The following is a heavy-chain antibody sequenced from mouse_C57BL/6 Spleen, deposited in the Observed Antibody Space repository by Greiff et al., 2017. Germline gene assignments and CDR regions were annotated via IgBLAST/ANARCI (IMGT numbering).Heavy chain of an antibody. CDR2: IDPETGGT. CDR3: TRPLYGKGAMDY. J-gene: IGHJ4*01. D-gene: IGHD1-1*02. V-gene: IGHV1-15*01. CDR1: GYTFTDYE. Sequence: QVHVKQSGAELVRPGASVTLSCKASGYTFTDYEMHWVKQTPVHGLEWIGAIDPETGGTAYNQKFKGKAILTADKSSSTAYMELRSLTSEDSAVYYCTRPLYGKGAMDYWGQGTSVTVSS.